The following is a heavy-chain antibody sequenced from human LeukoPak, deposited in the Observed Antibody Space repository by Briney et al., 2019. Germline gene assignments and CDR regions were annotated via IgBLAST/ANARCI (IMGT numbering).Heavy chain of an antibody. CDR1: GFTVSTNY. D-gene: IGHD6-13*01. J-gene: IGHJ4*02. CDR3: AGRRKEAAAYDH. CDR2: LHRDGTT. V-gene: IGHV3-66*01. Sequence: GGSLRLSCAASGFTVSTNYMSWVRLAPGKGLEWVSLLHRDGTTHYAEPVKGRFTISTDNSKNTLYLQMNSLRVEDTAVYYCAGRRKEAAAYDHWGQGTLVTVSS.